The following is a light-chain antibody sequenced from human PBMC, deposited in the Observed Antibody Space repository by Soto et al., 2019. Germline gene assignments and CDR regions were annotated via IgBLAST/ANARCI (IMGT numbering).Light chain of an antibody. V-gene: IGKV1-39*01. CDR2: AAS. J-gene: IGKJ2*01. CDR3: QQSYSTPRNT. CDR1: QSISSY. Sequence: DLQMTQSPSSLSASVGDRVTITCRASQSISSYLNWYQQKPGKAPKLLIYAASSVQSGVPSRFSGSGSGTDLTLTISSLQPEYFATYYCQQSYSTPRNTFGQGTKLEIK.